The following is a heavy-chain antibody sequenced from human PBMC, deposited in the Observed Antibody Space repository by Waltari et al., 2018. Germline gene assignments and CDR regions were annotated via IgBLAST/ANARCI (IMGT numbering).Heavy chain of an antibody. Sequence: EVQLLESGGGLVQPGGSLRLSCAASGFTFSSYAMSWVRQAPGKGLEWVAAMRGSGGSTYDADSVKGRFTISRDNSKNTLYLQMNSLRAEDTAVYYCAKDISGYGKNYWGQGTLVTVSS. CDR2: MRGSGGST. CDR1: GFTFSSYA. J-gene: IGHJ4*02. CDR3: AKDISGYGKNY. V-gene: IGHV3-23*01. D-gene: IGHD5-12*01.